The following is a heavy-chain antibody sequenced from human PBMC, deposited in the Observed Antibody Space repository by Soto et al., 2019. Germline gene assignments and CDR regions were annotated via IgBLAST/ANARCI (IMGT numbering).Heavy chain of an antibody. V-gene: IGHV3-11*05. CDR2: IGTSGST. D-gene: IGHD2-8*01. Sequence: QVQLVESGGGFVKPGGSLRLSFAASGFTFSDYYMAWIRQAPGKGLEWVSYIGTSGSTNSADSVKGRFTISRDNAKNSLYLQMNSLRAEDAAVYYCVRDNGGTFDYWGQGTRVTVSS. CDR3: VRDNGGTFDY. J-gene: IGHJ4*02. CDR1: GFTFSDYY.